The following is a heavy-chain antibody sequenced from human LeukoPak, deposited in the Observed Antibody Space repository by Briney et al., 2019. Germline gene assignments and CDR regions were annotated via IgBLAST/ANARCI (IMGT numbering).Heavy chain of an antibody. CDR2: ISYDGSNK. J-gene: IGHJ3*02. CDR1: GFTFSSYA. Sequence: GGSLRLSCAASGFTFSSYAMHWVRQAPGKGLEWVAVISYDGSNKYYADSVKGRFTISRDNSKNTLYLQMNSLRAEDTALYYCAKDMFPYGDDDAFDIWGQGTMVTVSS. CDR3: AKDMFPYGDDDAFDI. V-gene: IGHV3-30-3*01. D-gene: IGHD4-17*01.